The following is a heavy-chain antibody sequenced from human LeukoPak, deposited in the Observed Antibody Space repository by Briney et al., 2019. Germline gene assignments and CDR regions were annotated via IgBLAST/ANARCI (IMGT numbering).Heavy chain of an antibody. J-gene: IGHJ3*02. CDR1: GDSISSNNW. CDR3: ARVIRRLFSETLFNAFDI. CDR2: INYSVNS. V-gene: IGHV4-4*02. Sequence: TSGTLSLTCAVSGDSISSNNWWTWVRQPPGKGLEWIAEINYSVNSKYNPSLKSRVTISIDKSKNQLSLKLSSVTAADTAVYYCARVIRRLFSETLFNAFDIWGQGRMVTVSS. D-gene: IGHD3-10*02.